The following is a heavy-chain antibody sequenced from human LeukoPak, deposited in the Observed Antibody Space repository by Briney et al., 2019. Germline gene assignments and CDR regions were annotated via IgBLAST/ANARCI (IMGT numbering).Heavy chain of an antibody. Sequence: SQTLSLTCTVSGGSISSGGYYWRWIRQHPGKGLEWIGYIYYSGSTYYNPSLKSRVTISVDTSKNQFSLKLSSVIAADTAVYYCARWSSGYYYFDYWGQGTLVTVSS. D-gene: IGHD3-22*01. J-gene: IGHJ4*02. CDR3: ARWSSGYYYFDY. CDR2: IYYSGST. V-gene: IGHV4-31*03. CDR1: GGSISSGGYY.